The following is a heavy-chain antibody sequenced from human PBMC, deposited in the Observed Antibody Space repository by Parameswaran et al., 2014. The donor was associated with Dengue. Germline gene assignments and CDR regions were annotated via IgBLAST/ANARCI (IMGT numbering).Heavy chain of an antibody. D-gene: IGHD2-2*01. J-gene: IGHJ6*02. Sequence: GGSLRLSCAASGFTFSSYSMNWVRQAPGKGLEWVSSISSSSSYIYYADSVKGRFTISRDNAKNSLYLQMNSLRAEDTAVYYCARGLRVVVPAATQLLYYYYYGMDVWGQGTTVTVSS. CDR3: ARGLRVVVPAATQLLYYYYYGMDV. V-gene: IGHV3-21*01. CDR2: ISSSSSYI. CDR1: GFTFSSYS.